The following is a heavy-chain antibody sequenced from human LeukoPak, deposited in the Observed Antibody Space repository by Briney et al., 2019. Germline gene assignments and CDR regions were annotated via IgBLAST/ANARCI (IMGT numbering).Heavy chain of an antibody. CDR3: ARPYSSSARGSFDI. CDR2: ISYSGST. CDR1: GGSISSYY. V-gene: IGHV4-59*01. J-gene: IGHJ3*02. Sequence: SETLSLTCSVSGGSISSYYWSWVRLPPGKGLEWIGYISYSGSTNYNPSLKSRVTISVDTSKNQFSLKLSSVTAADTAVYYCARPYSSSARGSFDIWGQGTMVTVSS. D-gene: IGHD6-6*01.